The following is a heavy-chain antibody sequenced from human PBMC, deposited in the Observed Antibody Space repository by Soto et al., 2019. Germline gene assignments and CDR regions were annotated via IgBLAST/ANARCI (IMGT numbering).Heavy chain of an antibody. CDR1: GGTFSSYA. D-gene: IGHD1-26*01. CDR3: ARARDGGSYHFGY. V-gene: IGHV1-69*13. Sequence: SVKVSSKXSGGTFSSYAISWVRQAPGQGLEWMGGIIPIFGTANYAQKFQGRVTITADESTSTAYMELSSLRSEDTAVYYCARARDGGSYHFGYWGQGTLVTVSS. CDR2: IIPIFGTA. J-gene: IGHJ4*02.